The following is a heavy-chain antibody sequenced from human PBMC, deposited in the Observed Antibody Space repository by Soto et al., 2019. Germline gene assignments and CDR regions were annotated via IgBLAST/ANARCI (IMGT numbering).Heavy chain of an antibody. J-gene: IGHJ5*02. CDR3: ATSLAARRKPYNWLDA. D-gene: IGHD6-6*01. CDR1: EDTFRNYA. Sequence: QVELVQSGAEVKKPGSSVKVSCQASEDTFRNYAISWVRQAPGQGLEWMGGIIPIFGTANYAQKFRGRVTISADTSTSTVYMELRSLSSQDTAVYYCATSLAARRKPYNWLDAWGQGTLVTVSS. V-gene: IGHV1-69*06. CDR2: IIPIFGTA.